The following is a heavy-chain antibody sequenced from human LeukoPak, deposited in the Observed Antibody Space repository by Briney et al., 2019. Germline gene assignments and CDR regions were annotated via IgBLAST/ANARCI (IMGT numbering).Heavy chain of an antibody. V-gene: IGHV3-53*01. CDR3: ARVDGYYYYYMDV. J-gene: IGHJ6*03. Sequence: GGSLRLSCAASGFTGSSNYMSWVRQAPGKGLEWVSVIYSGGSTYYADSVKGRFTISRDNSKNTLYLQMNSLRAEDTAVYYCARVDGYYYYYMDVWGKGTTVTVSS. CDR2: IYSGGST. CDR1: GFTGSSNY. D-gene: IGHD5-24*01.